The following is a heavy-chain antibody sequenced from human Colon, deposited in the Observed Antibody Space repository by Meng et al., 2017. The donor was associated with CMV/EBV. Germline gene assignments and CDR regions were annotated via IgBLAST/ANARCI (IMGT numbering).Heavy chain of an antibody. CDR2: IYNHENT. V-gene: IGHV4/OR15-8*02. CDR3: ARAFMAAAGPEAQIFDY. Sequence: GYVGTINWWSWVRQRPRKGLGWIGIIYNHENTNNNLTLKSRVTISMDKSKNQISLTLTSVTATDTAVYYCARAFMAAAGPEAQIFDYWGQGVLVTVSS. J-gene: IGHJ4*02. CDR1: GYVGTINW. D-gene: IGHD6-13*01.